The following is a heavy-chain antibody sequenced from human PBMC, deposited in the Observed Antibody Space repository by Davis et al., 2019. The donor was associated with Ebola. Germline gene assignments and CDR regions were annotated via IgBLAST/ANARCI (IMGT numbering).Heavy chain of an antibody. Sequence: AASVKVSCKASGYTFTNYGITWVRQAPGQGLDWMGWINPHNGNTNYAQNVQGRVIMTSDTATTTAYMEVGSLRSDDTAVYYCARAQFPTTSDHWGQGTLVTVSS. D-gene: IGHD1-1*01. J-gene: IGHJ4*02. CDR1: GYTFTNYG. V-gene: IGHV1-18*04. CDR3: ARAQFPTTSDH. CDR2: INPHNGNT.